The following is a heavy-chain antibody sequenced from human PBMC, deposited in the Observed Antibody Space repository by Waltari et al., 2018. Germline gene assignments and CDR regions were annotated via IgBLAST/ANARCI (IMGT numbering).Heavy chain of an antibody. D-gene: IGHD2-21*02. Sequence: LVQSGAEVMKPGASVQVSCKASRDAVTEHYIHWVRQAPGPGRGWVGWGNPNGGGKNYAQRFAGRITVTWDTSISTAYMEFSRLTSGDTAVYFCAREYCGGDCRLFDYWGQGTLVTVSS. CDR2: GNPNGGGK. CDR3: AREYCGGDCRLFDY. V-gene: IGHV1-2*02. J-gene: IGHJ4*02. CDR1: RDAVTEHY.